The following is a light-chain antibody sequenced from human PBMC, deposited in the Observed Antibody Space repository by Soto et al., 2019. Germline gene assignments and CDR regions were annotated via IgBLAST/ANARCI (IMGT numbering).Light chain of an antibody. Sequence: EIVMTQSQATLSGSPGERATLSCRASQSVRSNLAWYQQKPGQAPRLLIYGASTRATGIPARFSGSGSGTEFTLTISSLQSEDFAVYYCQQYNNWPRTFGQGTKVEIK. CDR2: GAS. CDR1: QSVRSN. J-gene: IGKJ1*01. CDR3: QQYNNWPRT. V-gene: IGKV3-15*01.